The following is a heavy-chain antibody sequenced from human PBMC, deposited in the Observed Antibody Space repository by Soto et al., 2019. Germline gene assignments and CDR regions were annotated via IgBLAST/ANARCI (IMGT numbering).Heavy chain of an antibody. D-gene: IGHD3-10*01. CDR2: TNRGGSSI. CDR3: ARAAYSSGNYYPLDY. CDR1: GFSFSDYY. J-gene: IGHJ4*02. Sequence: GGSLRLSCEASGFSFSDYYMSWIRQAPGKGLEWVSSTNRGGSSIEYADSVEGRFTTSRDNDKNSLYLQMNSLRAEDTAVYYCARAAYSSGNYYPLDYWGQGALVTVSS. V-gene: IGHV3-11*01.